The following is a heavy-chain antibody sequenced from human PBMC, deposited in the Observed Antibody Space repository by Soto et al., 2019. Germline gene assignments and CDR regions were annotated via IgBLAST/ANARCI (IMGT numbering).Heavy chain of an antibody. CDR2: IAPHSGRT. CDR3: ARAATGSYHSAY. CDR1: GYAFTSYG. Sequence: GPEVKNPGASVRVSCVASGYAFTSYGVNWVRQAPGQGLEWMGWIAPHSGRTTYLPKFQGRVTMTADVSTNTAYIELRSLKSDDTGTYFCARAATGSYHSAYWGQGTVVTVSS. V-gene: IGHV1-18*04. D-gene: IGHD3-10*01. J-gene: IGHJ4*02.